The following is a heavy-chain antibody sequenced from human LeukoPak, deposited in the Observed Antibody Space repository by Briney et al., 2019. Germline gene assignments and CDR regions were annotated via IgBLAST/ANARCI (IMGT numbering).Heavy chain of an antibody. Sequence: SETLSLTCTVSGDSISSHYWSWIRQAPGKGLEWIGDIYYSGSTNYNPSLKSRVSISVDTSKNQFSLKLSSVTAPDTAVYYCARGVRVGAFYHGFDPWGQGTLVTVSS. CDR2: IYYSGST. J-gene: IGHJ5*02. CDR1: GDSISSHY. CDR3: ARGVRVGAFYHGFDP. V-gene: IGHV4-59*11. D-gene: IGHD1-26*01.